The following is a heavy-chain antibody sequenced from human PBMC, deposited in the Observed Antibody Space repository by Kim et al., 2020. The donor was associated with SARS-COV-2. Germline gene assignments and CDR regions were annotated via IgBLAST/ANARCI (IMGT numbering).Heavy chain of an antibody. Sequence: GGSLRLSCAASGFTFSSYSMNWVRQAPGKGLEWVSSISSSSSYIYYADSVKGRFTISRDNAKNSLYLQMNSLRAEDTAVYYCARDLGFDFRLVGMDVWGQGTTVTVSS. CDR3: ARDLGFDFRLVGMDV. CDR1: GFTFSSYS. V-gene: IGHV3-21*01. J-gene: IGHJ6*02. D-gene: IGHD3-3*01. CDR2: ISSSSSYI.